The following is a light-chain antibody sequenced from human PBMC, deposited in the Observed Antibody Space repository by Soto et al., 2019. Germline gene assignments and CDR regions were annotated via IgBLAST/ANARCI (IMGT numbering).Light chain of an antibody. CDR3: SSYTSSSTLYV. J-gene: IGLJ1*01. CDR1: SSDVGGYNY. CDR2: DVS. Sequence: QSVLTQPASVSGSPGQSITISRTGTSSDVGGYNYVSWYQQHPGKAPKLMIYDVSNRPSGVSNRFSGSKSGNTASLTISGLQAEDEADYYCSSYTSSSTLYVFGTGTKATVL. V-gene: IGLV2-14*01.